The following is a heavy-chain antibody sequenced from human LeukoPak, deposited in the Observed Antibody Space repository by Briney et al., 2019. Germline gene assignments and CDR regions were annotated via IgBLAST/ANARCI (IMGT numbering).Heavy chain of an antibody. J-gene: IGHJ5*02. V-gene: IGHV4-31*03. D-gene: IGHD2-2*01. CDR2: IYYNGSI. CDR3: ARDSSEDWFDP. Sequence: PSETLSLTCTVSGGSISSGGYYWTWIRQHPGKGLEWIGYIYYNGSIYYNPSLKSRVSISVDTSKNQFSLKLSSVTAADTAVYYCARDSSEDWFDPWGQGTLVTVSP. CDR1: GGSISSGGYY.